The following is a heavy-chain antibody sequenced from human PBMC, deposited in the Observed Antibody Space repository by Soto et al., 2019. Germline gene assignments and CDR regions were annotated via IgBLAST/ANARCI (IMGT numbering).Heavy chain of an antibody. D-gene: IGHD2-15*01. Sequence: QVQLVQSGAEVKKPGASVKVSCKASGYTFTSYGISWVRQAPGQGLEWMGWISAYNGNTNYAQKLQGRVTMTTDTSTRTAYMELRSLRSDDTAVYYCARGGVGIGGCSGGSCYLFDYWGQGTLVTVSS. CDR2: ISAYNGNT. J-gene: IGHJ4*02. CDR3: ARGGVGIGGCSGGSCYLFDY. V-gene: IGHV1-18*01. CDR1: GYTFTSYG.